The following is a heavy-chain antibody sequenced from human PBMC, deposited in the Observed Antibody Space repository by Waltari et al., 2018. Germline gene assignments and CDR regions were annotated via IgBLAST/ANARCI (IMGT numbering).Heavy chain of an antibody. J-gene: IGHJ4*02. Sequence: QVQLVESGGGVVQPGRSLGLSCAASGFTFRSSGLPWVRQAPGKGLEWVAVISYDGSNKYYADSMKGRFTISRDNSKNTLYLQMNSLRAEDTAVYYCAKGVGAPGVDYWGQGTLVTVSS. CDR2: ISYDGSNK. CDR3: AKGVGAPGVDY. CDR1: GFTFRSSG. D-gene: IGHD1-26*01. V-gene: IGHV3-30*18.